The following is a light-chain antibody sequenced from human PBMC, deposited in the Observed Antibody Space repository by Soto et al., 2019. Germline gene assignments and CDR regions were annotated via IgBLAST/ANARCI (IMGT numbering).Light chain of an antibody. CDR3: QQYVTYWT. V-gene: IGKV1-5*01. CDR1: QSILSW. CDR2: EAS. J-gene: IGKJ1*01. Sequence: DIQMTQSPSTLSASVGDRVTITCRASQSILSWLAWYQHKPGKAPKLLIYEASSLERGVPSRFSGSRSGTEFTLTISSLQPDGIATYYCQQYVTYWTFGQGTTVEI.